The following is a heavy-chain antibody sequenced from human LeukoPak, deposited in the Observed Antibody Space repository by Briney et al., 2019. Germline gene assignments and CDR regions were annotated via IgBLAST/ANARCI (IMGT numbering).Heavy chain of an antibody. D-gene: IGHD2-2*02. Sequence: GGSLRLSCAASGFTFSSYSMNWVRQAPGKGLEWVSSISSSSSYIYYADSVKGRFTISRDNAKNSLYLQMNSLRAEDTAVYYCASQSVVVPAAIGAFDIWGQGTMVTVSS. J-gene: IGHJ3*02. CDR3: ASQSVVVPAAIGAFDI. CDR2: ISSSSSYI. V-gene: IGHV3-21*01. CDR1: GFTFSSYS.